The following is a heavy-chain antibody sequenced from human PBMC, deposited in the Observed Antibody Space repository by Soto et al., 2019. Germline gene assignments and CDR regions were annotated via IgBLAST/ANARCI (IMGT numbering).Heavy chain of an antibody. V-gene: IGHV4-59*08. D-gene: IGHD6-13*01. CDR3: ARQRYRSSWRFDY. Sequence: PSETLSLTCTVSGGSISRYYWSWVRQPPGKGLEWIGYIYYSGSTNYNPSLKSRVTISVDTSKNQFSLKLSSVTAADTAVYYCARQRYRSSWRFDYWGQGTLVTVSS. CDR1: GGSISRYY. CDR2: IYYSGST. J-gene: IGHJ4*02.